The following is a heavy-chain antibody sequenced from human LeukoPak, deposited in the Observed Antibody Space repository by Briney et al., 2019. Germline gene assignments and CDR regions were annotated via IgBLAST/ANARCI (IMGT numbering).Heavy chain of an antibody. J-gene: IGHJ4*02. V-gene: IGHV3-7*04. CDR3: ARDLDYLDY. Sequence: GGSLRLSCVASGFTFSSYWMSWVRQAPGKGLEWVANIKQDGSEKYYVDSVKGRFTISRDNAKNSLYLQMNSLRAEDTAVYYCARDLDYLDYWGQGTLVTVSS. CDR2: IKQDGSEK. CDR1: GFTFSSYW.